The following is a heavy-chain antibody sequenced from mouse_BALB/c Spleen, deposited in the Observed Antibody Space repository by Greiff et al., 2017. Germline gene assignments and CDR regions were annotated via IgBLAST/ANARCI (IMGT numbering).Heavy chain of an antibody. V-gene: IGHV1-82*01. Sequence: VQLQQSGPELVKPGASVKISCKASGYAFSSAWMNWVKQRPGQGLEWIGRIYPGDGDTNYNGKFKGKATLTADKSTSTAYMQLSSLTSVDSAVYYCARAEKGPAWFADWGQGTLVTVSA. CDR3: ARAEKGPAWFAD. CDR1: GYAFSSAW. J-gene: IGHJ3*01. CDR2: IYPGDGDT.